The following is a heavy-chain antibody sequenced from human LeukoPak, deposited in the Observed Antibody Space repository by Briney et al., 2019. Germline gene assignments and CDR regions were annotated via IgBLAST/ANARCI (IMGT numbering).Heavy chain of an antibody. Sequence: GRSLRLSCAASGFSFSSYAMHWVRQAPGKGLEWVAVISYDGRDKYYADSVKGRFTIPRDNSKNTLYLQMNSLRAEDTAVYYCAKDIWFGELLHYYYYYGMDVWGQGTTVTVSS. V-gene: IGHV3-30*04. CDR1: GFSFSSYA. D-gene: IGHD3-10*01. CDR2: ISYDGRDK. CDR3: AKDIWFGELLHYYYYYGMDV. J-gene: IGHJ6*02.